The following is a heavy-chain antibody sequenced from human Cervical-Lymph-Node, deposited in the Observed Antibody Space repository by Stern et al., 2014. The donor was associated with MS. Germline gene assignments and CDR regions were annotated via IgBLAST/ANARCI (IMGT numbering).Heavy chain of an antibody. D-gene: IGHD2-8*02. Sequence: QMQLVQSGAEVKKPGSSVKVSCKASGGTFTTHPITWWRQAPGQGLEWMGGIIPFLDTATSAQKFQGRITITAAKSTGTTYMEISSLRSDDTAVYYCASSLVASGHWGQGTLVIVS. CDR1: GGTFTTHP. CDR2: IIPFLDTA. CDR3: ASSLVASGH. V-gene: IGHV1-69*06. J-gene: IGHJ4*02.